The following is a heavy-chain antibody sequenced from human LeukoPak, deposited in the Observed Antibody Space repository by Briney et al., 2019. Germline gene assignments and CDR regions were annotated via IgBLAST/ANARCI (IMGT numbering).Heavy chain of an antibody. CDR3: ARVNRGWSLDY. CDR2: IWYDGSNK. V-gene: IGHV3-33*01. CDR1: GFTFSSYG. J-gene: IGHJ4*02. Sequence: GGSLRLSCAASGFTFSSYGMHWVRQAPGKGLEWVAVIWYDGSNKYYADSVKGRFTISRDNSKNTLSLQINSLRVEDTAVYYCARVNRGWSLDYWGQGTLVTVSS. D-gene: IGHD6-19*01.